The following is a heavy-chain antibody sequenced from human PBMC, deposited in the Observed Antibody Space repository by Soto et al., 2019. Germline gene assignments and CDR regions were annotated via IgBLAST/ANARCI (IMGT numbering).Heavy chain of an antibody. V-gene: IGHV3-64D*06. CDR1: GFTFSSYA. D-gene: IGHD3-22*01. Sequence: PGGSLRLSCSASGFTFSSYAMHWVRQAPGKRLEYVSAISSNGGSTYYADSVKGRFTISRDNSKNTLYLQMSSLRAEDTAVYYCVKGYDSSGYYSSFDYWGQGALVTVCS. CDR3: VKGYDSSGYYSSFDY. CDR2: ISSNGGST. J-gene: IGHJ4*02.